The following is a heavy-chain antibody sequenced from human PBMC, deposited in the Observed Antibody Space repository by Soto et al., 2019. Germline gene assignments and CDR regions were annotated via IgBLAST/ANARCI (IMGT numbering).Heavy chain of an antibody. CDR1: GGYISSFY. J-gene: IGHJ5*02. CDR2: IYYSGST. D-gene: IGHD6-13*01. Sequence: PSETLSLTCTVAGGYISSFYCSWIRQPQGKGLGWIGNIYYSGSTNYNPSLKSRVTISVDTSKNQFSLKLSSVTAADTAVYYCAREGLAAAHELFFPWWFDPWGQGTLVTVSS. CDR3: AREGLAAAHELFFPWWFDP. V-gene: IGHV4-4*08.